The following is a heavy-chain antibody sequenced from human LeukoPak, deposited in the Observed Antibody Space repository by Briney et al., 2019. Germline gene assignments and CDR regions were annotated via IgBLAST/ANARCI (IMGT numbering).Heavy chain of an antibody. CDR3: ARNLAGATSFDY. CDR2: IIPILGIA. V-gene: IGHV1-69*04. D-gene: IGHD1-26*01. CDR1: GGTFSSYA. Sequence: SVKVSCKASGGTFSSYAISWVRQAPGQGLEWMGRIIPILGIANYAQKFQGRVTITTDTSASTAYMELSSLRSEDTAVYYCARNLAGATSFDYWGQGTLVTVSS. J-gene: IGHJ4*02.